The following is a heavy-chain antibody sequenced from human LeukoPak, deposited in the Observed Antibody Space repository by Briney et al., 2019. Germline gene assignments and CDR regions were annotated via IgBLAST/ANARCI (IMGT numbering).Heavy chain of an antibody. J-gene: IGHJ5*02. Sequence: AGSLRLSCAASGFTFSSDAINCGLQHPRKELQWLLCISSSSSYIYYAHSVKDRFTISIDTAKNSLYLQMNSLRAEDTAVYYCAREIISIKWVLLPDSWGQGTLVAVSS. V-gene: IGHV3-21*06. CDR1: GFTFSSDA. D-gene: IGHD3-3*02. CDR2: ISSSSSYI. CDR3: AREIISIKWVLLPDS.